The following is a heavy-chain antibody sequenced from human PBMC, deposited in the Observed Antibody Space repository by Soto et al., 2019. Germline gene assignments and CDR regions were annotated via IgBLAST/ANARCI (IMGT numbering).Heavy chain of an antibody. CDR2: IYYSGST. V-gene: IGHV4-31*03. Sequence: QVQLQESGPGLVKPSQTLSLTCTVSGGSISSGGYYWSWIRQHPGKGLEWIGYIYYSGSTYYNPSLKSRVTIAVDTSKNQFSLKLSSVTAADTAVYYCARVEREYSGYGLFDYWGQGTLVTVSS. CDR3: ARVEREYSGYGLFDY. CDR1: GGSISSGGYY. D-gene: IGHD5-12*01. J-gene: IGHJ4*02.